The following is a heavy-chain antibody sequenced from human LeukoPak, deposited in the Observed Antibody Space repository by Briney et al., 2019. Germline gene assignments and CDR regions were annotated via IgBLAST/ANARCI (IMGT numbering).Heavy chain of an antibody. D-gene: IGHD6-19*01. CDR1: GDTVSSNSAA. Sequence: SQTLSLTCAISGDTVSSNSAAWYWIRQSPSRGLEWLGRTYYRSKWYNDYAVSVKSRITINPDTSKNQFSLQLISVTPEDTAVYYCARARLAVHIDYWGQGTLVTVSS. J-gene: IGHJ4*02. CDR3: ARARLAVHIDY. CDR2: TYYRSKWYN. V-gene: IGHV6-1*01.